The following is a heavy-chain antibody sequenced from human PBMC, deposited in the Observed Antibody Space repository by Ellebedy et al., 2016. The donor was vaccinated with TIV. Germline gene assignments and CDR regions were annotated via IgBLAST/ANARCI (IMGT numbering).Heavy chain of an antibody. CDR1: GGSISSYY. J-gene: IGHJ6*03. Sequence: SETLSLTCTVSGGSISSYYWSWIRQPPGKGLEWIGYVSYSGSTNYNPSLKSRVTISVDTSKNQFSLKLSSVTAADTAVYYCARQIGYCSGGSCYSRDYYYMDVWGKGTTVTVSS. D-gene: IGHD2-15*01. CDR2: VSYSGST. V-gene: IGHV4-59*08. CDR3: ARQIGYCSGGSCYSRDYYYMDV.